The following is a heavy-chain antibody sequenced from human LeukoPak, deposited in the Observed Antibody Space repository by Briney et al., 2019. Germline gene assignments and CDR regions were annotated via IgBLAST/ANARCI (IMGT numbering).Heavy chain of an antibody. CDR1: GFTFSSYA. D-gene: IGHD6-6*01. Sequence: PGGSLRLSCAASGFTFSSYAMSWVRQAPGKGLEWVSGISGSGAITYYADSAKGRFTISRDNSKNTLYLQMNSLRAEDTAVYYCARDLVQYSISEDLVDLWGQGTLVTVSS. CDR3: ARDLVQYSISEDLVDL. CDR2: ISGSGAIT. V-gene: IGHV3-23*01. J-gene: IGHJ4*02.